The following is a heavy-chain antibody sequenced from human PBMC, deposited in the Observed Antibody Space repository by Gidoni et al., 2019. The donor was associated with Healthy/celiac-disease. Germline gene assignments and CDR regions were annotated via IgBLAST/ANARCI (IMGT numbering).Heavy chain of an antibody. D-gene: IGHD2-15*01. CDR3: AAGSCYRLNCFDY. V-gene: IGHV1-69*01. Sequence: QVQLLQSGAEVTKPGSSVKVSCKASGGTFSSYAISWVRQAPGQGLGWMGGFIPIFGTANYEQKLQGRVTITADESTSTAYMERSSLRSEDTAVYYCAAGSCYRLNCFDYWGQGTLVTVSS. J-gene: IGHJ4*02. CDR1: GGTFSSYA. CDR2: FIPIFGTA.